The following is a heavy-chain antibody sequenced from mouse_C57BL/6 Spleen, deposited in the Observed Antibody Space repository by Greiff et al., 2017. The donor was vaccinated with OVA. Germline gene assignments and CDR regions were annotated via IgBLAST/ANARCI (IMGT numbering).Heavy chain of an antibody. CDR1: GYTFTSYT. CDR2: FNPSSGYT. V-gene: IGHV1-4*01. J-gene: IGHJ4*01. D-gene: IGHD2-4*01. Sequence: VKLMESGAELARPGASVKMSCTASGYTFTSYTMHWVKQRPGKGLEWIGYFNPSSGYTKYNQKLKDKATLTADKSSSTAYMQLSSLTSEDSAVYYCARDYYEYYEGGYYAMDDWGQGTSVTVSS. CDR3: ARDYYEYYEGGYYAMDD.